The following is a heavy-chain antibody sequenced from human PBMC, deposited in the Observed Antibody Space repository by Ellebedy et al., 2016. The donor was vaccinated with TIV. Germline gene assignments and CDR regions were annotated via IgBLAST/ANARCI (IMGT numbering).Heavy chain of an antibody. V-gene: IGHV5-10-1*01. D-gene: IGHD2-21*02. CDR2: IHPSDSDT. J-gene: IGHJ4*02. CDR3: ARRGDPDFDA. Sequence: PGGSLRLSCKISGYNFSNNWISWVPQKPGKGLEWMGRIHPSDSDTDYRPSFRGHVTMSVDKSISFAFLQWSSLQASDTAMYYCARRGDPDFDAWGQGTVVTVSP. CDR1: GYNFSNNW.